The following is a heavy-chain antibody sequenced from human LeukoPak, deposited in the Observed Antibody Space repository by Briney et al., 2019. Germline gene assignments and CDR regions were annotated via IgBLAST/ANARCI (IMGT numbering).Heavy chain of an antibody. CDR2: MNSDVSSR. D-gene: IGHD3-10*01. Sequence: PGGSLRLSCAASGFTFSSYWMHWVRQAPGKGLVWVSVSRMNSDVSSRSYADSVKGRFTISRDNAKNTLYLQMNSLRAEDTAVYYCAREYRSGDFDYWGQGTLVTVSP. V-gene: IGHV3-74*01. CDR1: GFTFSSYW. J-gene: IGHJ4*02. CDR3: AREYRSGDFDY.